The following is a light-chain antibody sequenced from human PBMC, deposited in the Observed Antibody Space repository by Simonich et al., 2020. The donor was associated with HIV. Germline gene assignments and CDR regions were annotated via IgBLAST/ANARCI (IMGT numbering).Light chain of an antibody. CDR3: QQYYSTPRT. CDR1: QSVLYSSNNKNY. Sequence: DIVMTQSPDSLAVSLGERATINCKSSQSVLYSSNNKNYLACYQQKPGKPPKLLIDCSSTREAGVPDRFSGSGSGTDFTLTISSPQAEDVAVYYCQQYYSTPRTFGQGTKVEIK. V-gene: IGKV4-1*01. J-gene: IGKJ1*01. CDR2: CSS.